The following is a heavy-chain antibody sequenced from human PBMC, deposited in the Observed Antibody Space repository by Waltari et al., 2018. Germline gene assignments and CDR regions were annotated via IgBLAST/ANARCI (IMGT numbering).Heavy chain of an antibody. CDR3: VVPAAMGIDY. J-gene: IGHJ4*02. Sequence: KESGPTLVKPTQTLTLTCTFSGFSLSTSGVGVGWIRQPPGKALEWIGEINHSGSTNYNPSLKSRVTISVDTSKNQFSLKLSSVTAADTAVYYCVVPAAMGIDYWGQGTLVTVSS. CDR2: INHSGST. V-gene: IGHV4-28*02. CDR1: GFSLSTSGVG. D-gene: IGHD2-2*01.